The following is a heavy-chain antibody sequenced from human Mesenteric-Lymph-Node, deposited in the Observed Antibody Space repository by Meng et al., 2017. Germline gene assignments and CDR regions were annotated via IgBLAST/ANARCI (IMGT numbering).Heavy chain of an antibody. CDR3: ARGVDAGVDY. D-gene: IGHD7-27*01. V-gene: IGHV1-8*02. Sequence: ASVKVSCKASGYTFTSYDINWVRQATGQGLEWMGWMNPNSGNTGYAQKFQGRLTLTRDTSMNTAYMELSSLTSEDTAVYYCARGVDAGVDYWGQGTLVTVSS. J-gene: IGHJ4*02. CDR1: GYTFTSYD. CDR2: MNPNSGNT.